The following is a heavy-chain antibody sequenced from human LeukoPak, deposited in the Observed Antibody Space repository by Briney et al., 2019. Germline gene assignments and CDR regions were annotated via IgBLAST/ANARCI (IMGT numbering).Heavy chain of an antibody. V-gene: IGHV1-69*05. J-gene: IGHJ3*02. CDR2: SMPIFGKA. D-gene: IGHD2-15*01. Sequence: ASEKVSCKASGGTFRSYAISWVRQAPGQGLEWMGRSMPIFGKANYAQKFQRRVTITTDESTSTAYMELSSLRSDDTAVYCCARARYCSGGSCLEAFDIWGQGTMVTVSS. CDR3: ARARYCSGGSCLEAFDI. CDR1: GGTFRSYA.